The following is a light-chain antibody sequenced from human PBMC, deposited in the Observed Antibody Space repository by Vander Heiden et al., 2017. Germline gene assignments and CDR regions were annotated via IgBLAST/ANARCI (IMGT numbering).Light chain of an antibody. CDR2: AAS. Sequence: DIQMTQSPSSLSASVGDRITITCRASQTISRYLTWYQQKPGKAPRLLICAASSLKSGVRSRFSGSGSGTDLTLTIGSLQPEDCATYYCQQTNSVPITVGQGTRLEIK. V-gene: IGKV1-39*01. CDR1: QTISRY. J-gene: IGKJ5*01. CDR3: QQTNSVPIT.